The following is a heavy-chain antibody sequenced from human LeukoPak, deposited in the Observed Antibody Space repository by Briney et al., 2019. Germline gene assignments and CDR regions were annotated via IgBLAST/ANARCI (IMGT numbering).Heavy chain of an antibody. CDR2: IYYSGST. CDR1: GGSISSSSYY. V-gene: IGHV4-39*01. J-gene: IGHJ1*01. D-gene: IGHD6-19*01. Sequence: KSSETLSLTCTVSGGSISSSSYYWGWIRQPPGKGLEWIGSIYYSGSTYYNPSLKSRVTISVDTSKNQFSLKLSSVTAADTAVYYCARQGGGWGEYFQHWGQGTLVTVSS. CDR3: ARQGGGWGEYFQH.